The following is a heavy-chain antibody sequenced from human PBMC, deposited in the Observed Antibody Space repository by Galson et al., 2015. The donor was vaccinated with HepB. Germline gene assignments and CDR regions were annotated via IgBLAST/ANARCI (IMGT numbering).Heavy chain of an antibody. D-gene: IGHD1-26*01. CDR1: GYTFTSYY. V-gene: IGHV1-46*03. Sequence: SVKVSCKASGYTFTSYYMHWVRQAPGQGLEWMGIINPSGGSTSYAQKFQGRVTMTRDTSTSTVYMELSSLRSEDTAVYYCARAAGGSYLKYYFDYWGQGTLVTVSS. CDR3: ARAAGGSYLKYYFDY. J-gene: IGHJ4*02. CDR2: INPSGGST.